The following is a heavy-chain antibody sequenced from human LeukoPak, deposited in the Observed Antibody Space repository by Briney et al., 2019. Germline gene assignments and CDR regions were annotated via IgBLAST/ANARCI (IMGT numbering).Heavy chain of an antibody. J-gene: IGHJ4*02. CDR1: GFTFSSFW. D-gene: IGHD3-16*02. CDR2: IYHSGNT. V-gene: IGHV4-4*02. Sequence: GSLRLSCAASGFTFSSFWMSWVRQAPGKGLEWVGYIYHSGNTYYNPSLQSRITMSVDTSKNQFSLKLTSATAADTAVYYCARARYDSVWGSYRYFDFWGQGTLVTVSS. CDR3: ARARYDSVWGSYRYFDF.